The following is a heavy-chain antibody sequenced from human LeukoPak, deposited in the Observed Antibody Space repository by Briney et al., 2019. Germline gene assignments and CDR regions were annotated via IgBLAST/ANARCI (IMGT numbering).Heavy chain of an antibody. J-gene: IGHJ3*02. CDR3: ARHFGVLGGAFDI. Sequence: SETLSLTCTVSGGSISSSSYYWGWIRQPPGKGLEWIGSIYYSGSTYYNPSLKSRVTISVDTSKNQFSLKLSSVTAADAAVYYCARHFGVLGGAFDIWGQGTMVTVSS. V-gene: IGHV4-39*01. D-gene: IGHD3-16*01. CDR2: IYYSGST. CDR1: GGSISSSSYY.